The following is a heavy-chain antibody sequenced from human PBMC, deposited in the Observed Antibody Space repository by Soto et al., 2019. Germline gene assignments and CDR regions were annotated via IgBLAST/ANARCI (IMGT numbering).Heavy chain of an antibody. CDR1: GGSVNIGTYY. Sequence: QVQLQESGPGLVKPSETLSLTCTVPGGSVNIGTYYWSCIRQPPGKGLEWIGFIHYSGCTNYNPSLKXQLTXSXHTSKNQFPLKLTSVNAADTAVYYCTRGGDAYKNGHWGQGTLVTVSS. V-gene: IGHV4-61*01. CDR3: TRGGDAYKNGH. CDR2: IHYSGCT. J-gene: IGHJ4*02. D-gene: IGHD2-21*01.